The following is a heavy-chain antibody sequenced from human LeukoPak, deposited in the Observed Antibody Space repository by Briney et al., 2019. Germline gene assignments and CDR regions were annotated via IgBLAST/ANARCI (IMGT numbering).Heavy chain of an antibody. J-gene: IGHJ4*02. Sequence: GGSLRLSCAVSGFSFSNYGMSWVRQAPGKGLEWISVISGRGGNTYYADSVRGRFTISRDNSKNTLYLQMNSLRAEDTAVYYCAQALLSWHDSSGYGYYFDNWGQGTLVTVSS. V-gene: IGHV3-23*01. CDR1: GFSFSNYG. D-gene: IGHD3-22*01. CDR3: AQALLSWHDSSGYGYYFDN. CDR2: ISGRGGNT.